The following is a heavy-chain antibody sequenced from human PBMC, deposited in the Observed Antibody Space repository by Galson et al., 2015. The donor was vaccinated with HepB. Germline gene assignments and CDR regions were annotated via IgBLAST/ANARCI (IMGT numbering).Heavy chain of an antibody. CDR2: ISSSSSYI. J-gene: IGHJ4*02. Sequence: SLRLSCAASGFTFSSYSMNWVRQAPGKGLEWVSSISSSSSYIYYADSVKGRFTISRDNAKNSLYLQMNSLRAEDTAVYYCARAQDYDFWSVYLGFDYWGQGTLVTVSS. D-gene: IGHD3-3*01. CDR1: GFTFSSYS. CDR3: ARAQDYDFWSVYLGFDY. V-gene: IGHV3-21*01.